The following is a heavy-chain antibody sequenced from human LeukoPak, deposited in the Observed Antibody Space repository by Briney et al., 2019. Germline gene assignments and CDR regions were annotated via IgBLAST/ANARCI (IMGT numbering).Heavy chain of an antibody. D-gene: IGHD3-22*01. Sequence: GRSLRLSCAASGFTFSNYGMHWVRQAPGKGLEWVAFVRYDESTKFYADSVKGRFTISRDNSKNTLYLQMNSLRAEDTAVYYCAKSKDYDSSGYSYYFDYWGQGTLVTVSS. J-gene: IGHJ4*02. CDR2: VRYDESTK. CDR1: GFTFSNYG. CDR3: AKSKDYDSSGYSYYFDY. V-gene: IGHV3-30*02.